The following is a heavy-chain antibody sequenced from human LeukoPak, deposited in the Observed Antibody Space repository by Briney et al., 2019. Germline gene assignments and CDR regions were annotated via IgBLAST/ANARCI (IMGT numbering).Heavy chain of an antibody. CDR2: ISSSGSYI. CDR1: GFTFSSHS. Sequence: PGGSLRLSCAASGFTFSSHSMNWVRQAPGKGLEWVSSISSSGSYIYYADSVKGRFIISRDNAKNSLNLQMNSLRAEDTAVYYCARVHEMANDHWGQGTLVTVSS. D-gene: IGHD5-24*01. J-gene: IGHJ4*02. CDR3: ARVHEMANDH. V-gene: IGHV3-21*01.